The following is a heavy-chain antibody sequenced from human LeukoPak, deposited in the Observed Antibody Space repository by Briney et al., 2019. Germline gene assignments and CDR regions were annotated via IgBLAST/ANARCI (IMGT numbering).Heavy chain of an antibody. Sequence: GGSLRLSCAGSGFIFSSYSMNWVRQAPGKGLEWVSYISSSSTTIYYADSVKGRFTISRDNAKKSLYLQMNSLRVEDTAVYYCARDLANWGKVSGFDYWGQGTLVTVSS. CDR1: GFIFSSYS. D-gene: IGHD7-27*01. CDR2: ISSSSTTI. V-gene: IGHV3-48*01. J-gene: IGHJ4*02. CDR3: ARDLANWGKVSGFDY.